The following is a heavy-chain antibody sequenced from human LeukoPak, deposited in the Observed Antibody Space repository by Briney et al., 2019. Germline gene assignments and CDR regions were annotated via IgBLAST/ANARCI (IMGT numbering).Heavy chain of an antibody. J-gene: IGHJ4*02. CDR2: ISGSGGST. CDR3: AKDDQIWFGEPGAFDY. CDR1: GFTFSSYA. V-gene: IGHV3-23*01. Sequence: GGSLRLSCAASGFTFSSYAMSWVRQAPGKGLEWVSAISGSGGSTYYADSVKGRFTISRDNSKNTLYLQMNSLRAEDTAVYYCAKDDQIWFGEPGAFDYWGQGTLVTVSS. D-gene: IGHD3-10*01.